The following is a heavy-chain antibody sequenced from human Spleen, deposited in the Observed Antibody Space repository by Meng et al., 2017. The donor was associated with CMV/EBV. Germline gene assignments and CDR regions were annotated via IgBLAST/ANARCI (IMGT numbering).Heavy chain of an antibody. CDR3: AGNDQLLMYFFDY. CDR2: IIPLFGGA. Sequence: KASGGTFHNYAFTWVRQAPGQGLEWMGGIIPLFGGANYAQKFQGRVTITTDESTTTAYMELSSLRSEDTALYFCAGNDQLLMYFFDYWGQGTLVTVSS. D-gene: IGHD2-8*01. CDR1: GGTFHNYA. J-gene: IGHJ4*02. V-gene: IGHV1-69*05.